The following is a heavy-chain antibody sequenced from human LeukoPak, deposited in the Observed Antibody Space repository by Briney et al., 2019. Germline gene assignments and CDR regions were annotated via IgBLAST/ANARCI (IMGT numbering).Heavy chain of an antibody. Sequence: PGGSLRLSCAASAFSFSAYSMNWVRQAPGKGLEWVSYISSSSRTTYYADSVKGRFTISRDNAKNSLYLQMNSLRDEDTAVYYCARDKHDSSGYYTPTFFDYWGQGTLVTVSS. D-gene: IGHD3-22*01. CDR2: ISSSSRTT. J-gene: IGHJ4*02. V-gene: IGHV3-48*02. CDR3: ARDKHDSSGYYTPTFFDY. CDR1: AFSFSAYS.